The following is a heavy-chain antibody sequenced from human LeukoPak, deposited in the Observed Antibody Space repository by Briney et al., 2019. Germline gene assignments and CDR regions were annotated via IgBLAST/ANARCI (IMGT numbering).Heavy chain of an antibody. V-gene: IGHV3-74*03. CDR3: AYSDHFDN. Sequence: GGSLRLSCAASGFTLGNYWMHGGRQAPGKGLVWVSRGDGDGSHSTYADSVKGRFTISRDNAKNTLYLQMNSLTGEDTAVYYCAYSDHFDNWGQGTLVTVSS. CDR2: GDGDGSHS. CDR1: GFTLGNYW. D-gene: IGHD4-17*01. J-gene: IGHJ4*02.